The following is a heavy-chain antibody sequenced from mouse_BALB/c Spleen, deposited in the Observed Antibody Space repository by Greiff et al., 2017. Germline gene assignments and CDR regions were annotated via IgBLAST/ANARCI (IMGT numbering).Heavy chain of an antibody. D-gene: IGHD2-1*01. Sequence: EVQLQESGPELVKPGASVKISCKASGYSFTGYYMHWVKQSHVKSLEWIGRINPYNGATSYNQNFKDKASLTVDKSSSTAYMELHSLTSEDSAVYYCARREGNYGPYAMDYWGQGTSVTVSS. J-gene: IGHJ4*01. V-gene: IGHV1-31*01. CDR3: ARREGNYGPYAMDY. CDR1: GYSFTGYY. CDR2: INPYNGAT.